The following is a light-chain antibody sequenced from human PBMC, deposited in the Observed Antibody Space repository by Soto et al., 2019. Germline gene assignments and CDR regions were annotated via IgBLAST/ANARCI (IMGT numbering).Light chain of an antibody. CDR1: RRVIGPYHV. Sequence: QSVLTQPASVSGSPGQSITISFTGTRRVIGPYHVVSWYQHHPGKAPKLILYDVNIRPSGVSYRFSGSKSGNTASLTISGLQVEDEADYYCTSWTTGTTLIFGGGTKLTVL. V-gene: IGLV2-14*03. J-gene: IGLJ2*01. CDR3: TSWTTGTTLI. CDR2: DVN.